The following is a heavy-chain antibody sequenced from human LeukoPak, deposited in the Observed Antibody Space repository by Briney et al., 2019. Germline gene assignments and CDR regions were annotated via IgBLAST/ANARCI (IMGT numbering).Heavy chain of an antibody. Sequence: GGPLRLSCAASGFTFSSYSMNWVRQAPGKGLEWVSYISSSSSTIYYADSVKGRFTISRDNAKNSLYLQMNCLRAEDTAVYYCARAERLGELSFDYWGQGTLVTVSS. J-gene: IGHJ4*02. CDR3: ARAERLGELSFDY. CDR2: ISSSSSTI. V-gene: IGHV3-48*01. CDR1: GFTFSSYS. D-gene: IGHD3-16*02.